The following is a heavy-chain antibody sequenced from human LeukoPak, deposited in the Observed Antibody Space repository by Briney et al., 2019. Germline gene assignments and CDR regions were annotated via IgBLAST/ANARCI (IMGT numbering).Heavy chain of an antibody. CDR3: ARGYVTMAPDY. CDR1: GFTFNTYG. D-gene: IGHD3-10*02. J-gene: IGHJ4*02. CDR2: IGPGPSHT. Sequence: GGSLRLSCAASGFTFNTYGMNWVRQAPGKGLEWLSYIGPGPSHTYYADSVRGRFVISRDDAKSSLYLQMSSLRAEDTAVYYCARGYVTMAPDYGGLGTLVTVSS. V-gene: IGHV3-21*01.